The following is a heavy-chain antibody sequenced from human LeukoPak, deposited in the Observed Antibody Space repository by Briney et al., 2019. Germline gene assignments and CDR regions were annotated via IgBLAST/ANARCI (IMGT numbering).Heavy chain of an antibody. CDR3: AKDRYGSGWWYGYFQH. Sequence: PGGSLRVSCAASGFTFSSYAMSWVRQAPGKGLEWVSAISGSGGSTYYADSVKGRFTISRDNSKNTLYLQMNSLRAEDTAVYYCAKDRYGSGWWYGYFQHWGQGTLVTVSS. J-gene: IGHJ1*01. CDR1: GFTFSSYA. D-gene: IGHD6-19*01. CDR2: ISGSGGST. V-gene: IGHV3-23*01.